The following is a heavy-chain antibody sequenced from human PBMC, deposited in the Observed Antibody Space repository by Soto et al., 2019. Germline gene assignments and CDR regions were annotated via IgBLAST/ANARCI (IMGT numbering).Heavy chain of an antibody. CDR2: INPNSGGT. V-gene: IGHV1-2*02. CDR1: GYTFTGCY. D-gene: IGHD3-22*01. Sequence: ASVKVSCKASGYTFTGCYMHCVRQAPGQGLEWMGWINPNSGGTNYAQKFQGRVTMTRDTSISTAYMELSRLRSDDTAVYYCARVSGARYYDSSGQDVWGQGTTVTVSS. CDR3: ARVSGARYYDSSGQDV. J-gene: IGHJ6*02.